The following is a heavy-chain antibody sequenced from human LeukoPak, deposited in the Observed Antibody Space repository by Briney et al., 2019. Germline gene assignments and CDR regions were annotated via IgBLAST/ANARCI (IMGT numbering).Heavy chain of an antibody. J-gene: IGHJ5*02. CDR1: GFTFDDYA. D-gene: IGHD3-3*02. V-gene: IGHV3-9*01. CDR2: ISWNSGSI. CDR3: ARDHFWSGYYTPWFDP. Sequence: GGSLRLSCAASGFTFDDYAMHWVRQAPGKGLEWVSGISWNSGSIGYADSVKGRFTISRDNAKNSLYLQMNSLRAEDTAVYYCARDHFWSGYYTPWFDPWGQGTLVTVSS.